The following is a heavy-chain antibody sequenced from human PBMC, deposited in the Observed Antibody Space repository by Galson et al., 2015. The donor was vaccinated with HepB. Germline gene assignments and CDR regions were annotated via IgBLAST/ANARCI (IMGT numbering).Heavy chain of an antibody. D-gene: IGHD5-24*01. J-gene: IGHJ3*02. CDR1: GFIFSDSG. CDR3: TRPKEMPTVENAFDI. V-gene: IGHV3-73*01. Sequence: SLRLSCAASGFIFSDSGIHWVRQASGKGLEWVGRIRSKANSYATASAASGKGRFTISRDDSENRAYLQMNSLKTEDTCVYYCTRPKEMPTVENAFDIWGQGPMVTASS. CDR2: IRSKANSYAT.